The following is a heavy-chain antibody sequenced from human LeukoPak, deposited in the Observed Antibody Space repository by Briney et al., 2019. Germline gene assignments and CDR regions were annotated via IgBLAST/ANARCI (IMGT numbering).Heavy chain of an antibody. J-gene: IGHJ4*02. Sequence: GGSLRLSCAASGFTVSTNYMSWVRQAPGRGLEWVSVIYNGGTTHYADSVKGRFTISRDHSQNTLYLQMNSLRAEDTAVYYCAKDRTGGRSSGYFDYWGQGTLVTVSS. CDR3: AKDRTGGRSSGYFDY. CDR2: IYNGGTT. D-gene: IGHD6-19*01. CDR1: GFTVSTNY. V-gene: IGHV3-53*01.